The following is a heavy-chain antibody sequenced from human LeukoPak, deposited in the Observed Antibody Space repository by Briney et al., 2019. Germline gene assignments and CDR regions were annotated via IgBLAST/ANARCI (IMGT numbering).Heavy chain of an antibody. D-gene: IGHD2-8*02. V-gene: IGHV1-46*01. CDR2: INPSGGST. Sequence: GASVTVSCTASGYTFTSYYMHWVRQAPGQGLEWMGIINPSGGSTSYAQKFQGRVTMTRDTSTSTVYMELSSLRSEDTAVYYCARQKSGGYFDYWGQGTLVTVSS. CDR3: ARQKSGGYFDY. J-gene: IGHJ4*02. CDR1: GYTFTSYY.